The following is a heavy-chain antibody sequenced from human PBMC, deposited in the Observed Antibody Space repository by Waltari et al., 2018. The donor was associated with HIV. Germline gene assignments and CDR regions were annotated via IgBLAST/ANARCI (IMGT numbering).Heavy chain of an antibody. CDR2: IRSKSDGGTT. CDR3: TTFEMGSTRNY. Sequence: DVQLVESGGGLVKPGGSLRLSCAGSGITFKNARVSWGGQGPGKGPQWLGHIRSKSDGGTTDYAAPVRGRFTISTDDLNNTMSLEMKSLKVEDTGVYYCTTFEMGSTRNYWGQGTLVTVSS. D-gene: IGHD1-26*01. V-gene: IGHV3-15*01. CDR1: GITFKNAR. J-gene: IGHJ4*02.